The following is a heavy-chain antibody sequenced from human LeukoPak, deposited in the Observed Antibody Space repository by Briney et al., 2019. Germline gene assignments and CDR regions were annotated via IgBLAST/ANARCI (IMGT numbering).Heavy chain of an antibody. D-gene: IGHD6-25*01. CDR1: GFTFSTSW. J-gene: IGHJ4*02. CDR3: ARSSAGFYN. CDR2: TKPDGSQK. V-gene: IGHV3-7*01. Sequence: GGSLRLSCAASGFTFSTSWMAWVRQAPGKGLEWVANTKPDGSQKYYVDSVKGRFTISKDNAQHSLHMQMNSLRAEDPVTYYCARSSAGFYNWGLGTLVTVSS.